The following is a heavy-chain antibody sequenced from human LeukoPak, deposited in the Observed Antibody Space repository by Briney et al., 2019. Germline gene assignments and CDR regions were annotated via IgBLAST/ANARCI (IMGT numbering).Heavy chain of an antibody. CDR3: ARGKDYSNYEGHFDY. V-gene: IGHV4-61*02. J-gene: IGHJ4*02. CDR1: GGSISSGSYY. CDR2: IYTSGST. D-gene: IGHD4-11*01. Sequence: SETLSLTCTDSGGSISSGSYYWSWIRQPAGKGLEWIGRIYTSGSTNYNPSLKSRVTISVDTSKNQFSLKLSSVTAADTAVYYCARGKDYSNYEGHFDYWGQGTLVTVSS.